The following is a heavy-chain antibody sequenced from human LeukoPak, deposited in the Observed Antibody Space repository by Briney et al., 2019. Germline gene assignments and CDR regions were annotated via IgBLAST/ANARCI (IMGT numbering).Heavy chain of an antibody. D-gene: IGHD3-16*01. CDR2: INHNGNVN. CDR3: ARGGGLDV. CDR1: GFTFSSYW. V-gene: IGHV3-7*03. J-gene: IGHJ6*02. Sequence: GGSLRLSCAASGFTFSSYWMNWARQAPGKGLEWVASINHNGNVNYYVDSVKGRFTISRDNAKNSLYLQMSNLRAEDTAVYFCARGGGLDVWGQGATVTVSS.